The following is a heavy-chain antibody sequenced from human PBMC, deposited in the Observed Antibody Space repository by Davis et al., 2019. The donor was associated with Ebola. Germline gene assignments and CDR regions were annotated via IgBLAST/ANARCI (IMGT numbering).Heavy chain of an antibody. J-gene: IGHJ3*01. Sequence: PGGSLSLSCVASGFAFTSSSMDWVRQPPGKGLEWLAYIFSTSDTIYYADSVKGRFTISRDNAKNAVYLQMNNLRDEDTGVYYCARDGGRTFDLWGQGTTVNVSS. D-gene: IGHD3-16*01. V-gene: IGHV3-48*02. CDR3: ARDGGRTFDL. CDR1: GFAFTSSS. CDR2: IFSTSDTI.